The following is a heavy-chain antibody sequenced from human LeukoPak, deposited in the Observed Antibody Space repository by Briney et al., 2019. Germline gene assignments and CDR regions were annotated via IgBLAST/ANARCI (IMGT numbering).Heavy chain of an antibody. V-gene: IGHV4-34*01. CDR3: ARESCYDSSGPFDY. CDR1: GGSFSGYY. D-gene: IGHD3-22*01. Sequence: SETLSLTCAVYGGSFSGYYWSWIRQPPGKGLEWIGEINHSGSTNYNPSLKSRVTISVDTSKNQFSLKLSSVTAADTAVYYCARESCYDSSGPFDYWGQGTLVTVSS. CDR2: INHSGST. J-gene: IGHJ4*02.